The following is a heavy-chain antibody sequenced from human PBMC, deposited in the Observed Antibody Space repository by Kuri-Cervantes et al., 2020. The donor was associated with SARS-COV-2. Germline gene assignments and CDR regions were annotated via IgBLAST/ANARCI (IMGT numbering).Heavy chain of an antibody. D-gene: IGHD3-10*01. CDR1: GFTFSSYG. J-gene: IGHJ6*02. CDR2: ISYDGSNK. CDR3: ARFSSGYYGSGSYYATYYYGMDV. V-gene: IGHV3-30*03. Sequence: LSLTCAASGFTFSSYGMHWVRQAPGKGLEWVAVISYDGSNKYYADSVKGRFTISRDNSKNTLYLQMNSLRAEDTAAYYCARFSSGYYGSGSYYATYYYGMDVWGQGTTVTVSS.